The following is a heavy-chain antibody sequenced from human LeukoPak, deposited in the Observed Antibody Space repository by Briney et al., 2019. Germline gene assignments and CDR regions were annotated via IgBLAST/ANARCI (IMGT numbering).Heavy chain of an antibody. J-gene: IGHJ6*03. V-gene: IGHV3-30*02. Sequence: GRSLRLSCAASGFTFSSYGMHWVRQAPGKGLEWVAFIRYDGSNKYYADSVKGRFTISRDNSKNTLYLQMNSLRAEDTAVYYCAKVGKQLVRYYYYYMDVWGKGTTVTVSS. CDR3: AKVGKQLVRYYYYYMDV. CDR2: IRYDGSNK. D-gene: IGHD6-13*01. CDR1: GFTFSSYG.